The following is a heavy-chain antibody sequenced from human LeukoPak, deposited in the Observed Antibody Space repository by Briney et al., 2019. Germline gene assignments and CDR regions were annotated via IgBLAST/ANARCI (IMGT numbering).Heavy chain of an antibody. Sequence: GGSLRLSRAASGFTVSRNYMSWVRQAPGKGLESVSITYSDGSTYYADSVKGRFTISRDNSKNTLYLQMNSLRAEDTAVYYCASGTSVTTLDYWGQGTLVTVSS. D-gene: IGHD4-17*01. V-gene: IGHV3-53*01. CDR3: ASGTSVTTLDY. CDR2: TYSDGST. J-gene: IGHJ4*02. CDR1: GFTVSRNY.